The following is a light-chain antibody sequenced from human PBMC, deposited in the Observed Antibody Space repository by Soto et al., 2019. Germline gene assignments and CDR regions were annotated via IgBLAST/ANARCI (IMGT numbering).Light chain of an antibody. Sequence: QSVLTQPPSVSGAPGQRVTISCTGSSSNIGAGYDVHWYQQLPGTAHKLLIYGNSNPPSGVPDRFSGSKSGTSASLAITGLQAEDEADYYCQSYDSSLSGSLFGGGTKLTAL. CDR1: SSNIGAGYD. CDR2: GNS. CDR3: QSYDSSLSGSL. J-gene: IGLJ3*02. V-gene: IGLV1-40*01.